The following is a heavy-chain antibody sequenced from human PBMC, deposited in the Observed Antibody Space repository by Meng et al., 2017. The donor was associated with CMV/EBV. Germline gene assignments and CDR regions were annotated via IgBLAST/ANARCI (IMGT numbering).Heavy chain of an antibody. CDR3: AREMAAIEDYYYGMDV. V-gene: IGHV1-18*01. D-gene: IGHD2-2*02. CDR2: ISAYNGNT. CDR1: GYTFTSYG. J-gene: IGHJ6*02. Sequence: ASVKVSCKASGYTFTSYGISWVRHAPGQGLEWMGWISAYNGNTNYAQKLQGRVTMTTDTSTSTAYMELRSLRSDDTAVYYCAREMAAIEDYYYGMDVWGQGTTVTVSS.